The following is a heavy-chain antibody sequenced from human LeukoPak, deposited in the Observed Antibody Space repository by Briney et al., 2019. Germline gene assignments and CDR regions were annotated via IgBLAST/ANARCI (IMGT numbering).Heavy chain of an antibody. CDR3: ARVRSGSYHHAIDY. D-gene: IGHD1-26*01. CDR1: GYTFTSYG. CDR2: ISAYNGNT. J-gene: IGHJ4*02. Sequence: GASVKVSCKASGYTFTSYGISWVRQAPGQGLEWMGWISAYNGNTNYAQKLQGRVTMTTDTSTSTAYTELRSLRSDDTAVYYCARVRSGSYHHAIDYWGQGTLVTVSS. V-gene: IGHV1-18*01.